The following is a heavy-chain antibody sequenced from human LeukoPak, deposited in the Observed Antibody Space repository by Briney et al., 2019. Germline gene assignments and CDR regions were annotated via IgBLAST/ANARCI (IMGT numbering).Heavy chain of an antibody. Sequence: GGSLRLSCAASGFTFSTYWMHWVRQAPGKGLVWVSRIDSDGGSTIYADSVKGRFTISRDTAKNTLYLQMNSLRAEDTAVYYCARDLNWAFDYWGQGTLVTVSS. D-gene: IGHD7-27*01. J-gene: IGHJ4*02. CDR1: GFTFSTYW. V-gene: IGHV3-74*01. CDR3: ARDLNWAFDY. CDR2: IDSDGGST.